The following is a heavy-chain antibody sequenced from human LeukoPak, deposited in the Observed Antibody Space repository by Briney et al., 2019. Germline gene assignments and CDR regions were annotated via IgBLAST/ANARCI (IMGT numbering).Heavy chain of an antibody. J-gene: IGHJ2*01. CDR1: GGSFSGYY. Sequence: SETLSLTCAVYGGSFSGYYWSWIRQPPGKGLEWIGEINHSGSTNYNPSLKSRVTISVDTSKNQFSLKLSSVTAADTAVYYCASSKGLWCFDLWGRGTLVTVSS. V-gene: IGHV4-34*01. CDR2: INHSGST. CDR3: ASSKGLWCFDL.